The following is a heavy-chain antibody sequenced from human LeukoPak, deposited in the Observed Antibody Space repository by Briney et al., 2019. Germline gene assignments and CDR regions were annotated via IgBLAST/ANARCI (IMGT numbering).Heavy chain of an antibody. CDR2: ISSSSTI. V-gene: IGHV3-48*02. CDR1: GFTFSSYS. CDR3: ARGGEWELPGIDY. Sequence: GGSLSLSCAASGFTFSSYSMNWVRQAPGKGLEWVSYISSSSTIYYADSVKGRFTISRDNAKNSLYLQMNSLRDEDTAVYYCARGGEWELPGIDYWGQGTLVTVSS. D-gene: IGHD1-26*01. J-gene: IGHJ4*02.